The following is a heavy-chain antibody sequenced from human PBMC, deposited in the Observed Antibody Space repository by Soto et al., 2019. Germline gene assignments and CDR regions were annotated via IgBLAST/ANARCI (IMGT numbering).Heavy chain of an antibody. J-gene: IGHJ4*02. Sequence: GESLKISCKASGYTFTSSWIGWVRQMPGKGLERMGIIYPGDADIRYSPSSLRQNTISADRSITTPYPQWSGLKPSDTGMYYCARLSSCSNGVCYKFDYWGPGTLVTVS. D-gene: IGHD2-8*01. V-gene: IGHV5-51*01. CDR1: GYTFTSSW. CDR2: IYPGDADI. CDR3: ARLSSCSNGVCYKFDY.